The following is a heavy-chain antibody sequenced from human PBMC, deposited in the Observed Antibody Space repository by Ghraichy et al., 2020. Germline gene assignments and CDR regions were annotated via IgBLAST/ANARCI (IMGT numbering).Heavy chain of an antibody. CDR3: ARDPLYSSSWYVPGY. V-gene: IGHV4-59*01. D-gene: IGHD6-13*01. CDR2: IYYSGST. CDR1: GGSISSYY. Sequence: SETLSLTCTVSGGSISSYYWSWIRQPPGKGLEWIGYIYYSGSTNYNPSLKSRVTISVDTSKNQFSLKLSSVTAADTAVYYCARDPLYSSSWYVPGYWGQGTLVTVSS. J-gene: IGHJ4*02.